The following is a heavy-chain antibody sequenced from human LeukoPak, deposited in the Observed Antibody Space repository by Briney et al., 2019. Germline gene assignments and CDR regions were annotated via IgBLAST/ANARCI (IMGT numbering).Heavy chain of an antibody. J-gene: IGHJ6*02. CDR3: TRGSQSDDYYGMDV. CDR2: FRSKNKTYAT. Sequence: GGSLRLSCAASGFTFTGSAIHWVRQAARNGRRWVGRFRSKNKTYATAYAASVKGRFTISIDDSKNTAYLQMNSLKTEDTAVYYCTRGSQSDDYYGMDVWGQGTTVTVSS. CDR1: GFTFTGSA. V-gene: IGHV3-73*01.